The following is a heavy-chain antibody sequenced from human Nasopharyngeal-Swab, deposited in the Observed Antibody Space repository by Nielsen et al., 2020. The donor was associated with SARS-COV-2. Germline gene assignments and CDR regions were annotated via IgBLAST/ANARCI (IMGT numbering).Heavy chain of an antibody. V-gene: IGHV3-23*01. CDR2: ISGSGGST. J-gene: IGHJ4*02. Sequence: GGSLRLSCAASGFTFSSYAMSWVRQAPGKGLEWVSAISGSGGSTYYADSVKGRFTISRDNAKNSLYLQMNSLRAEDTAVYYCARDLTLIAVAGTGYWGQGTLVTVPS. CDR1: GFTFSSYA. D-gene: IGHD6-19*01. CDR3: ARDLTLIAVAGTGY.